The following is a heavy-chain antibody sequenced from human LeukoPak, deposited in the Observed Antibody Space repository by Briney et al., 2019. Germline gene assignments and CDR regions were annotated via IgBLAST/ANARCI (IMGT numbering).Heavy chain of an antibody. CDR1: GFTFSSYG. Sequence: GGSLRLSCAASGFTFSSYGMHWVRQAPGKGLEWVAFIRYDGSNKYYADSVKGRFTISRDNSKNTLYLRMNSLRAEDTAVYYCARGGGNCLDYWGQGTLVAVSS. CDR2: IRYDGSNK. D-gene: IGHD3-16*01. CDR3: ARGGGNCLDY. V-gene: IGHV3-30*02. J-gene: IGHJ4*02.